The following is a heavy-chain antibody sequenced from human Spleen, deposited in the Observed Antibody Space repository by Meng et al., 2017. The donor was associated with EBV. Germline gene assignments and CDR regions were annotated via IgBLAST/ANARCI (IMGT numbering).Heavy chain of an antibody. CDR1: GGSISSSSYY. D-gene: IGHD1-1*01. J-gene: IGHJ2*01. Sequence: LQPQESGPGLVKPSETLSLTCTVSGGSISSSSYYWGLIRQPPGKGLEWIGSIYYSGSTYYNPSLKSRVTISVDTSKNQFSLKLSSVTAADTAVYYCARRGTKYFDLWGRGTLVTVSS. CDR2: IYYSGST. CDR3: ARRGTKYFDL. V-gene: IGHV4-39*07.